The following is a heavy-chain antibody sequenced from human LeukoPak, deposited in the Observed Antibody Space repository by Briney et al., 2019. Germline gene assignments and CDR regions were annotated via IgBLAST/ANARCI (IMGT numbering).Heavy chain of an antibody. Sequence: ASVKVSCKASGGTFSSYAISWVRQAPGQGLEWMGGIIPIFGTANYAQKFQGRVTITTDESTSSAYMELSSLRSEDTAVYYCATHYYDSSGYGYWGQGTLVTVSS. D-gene: IGHD3-22*01. CDR2: IIPIFGTA. J-gene: IGHJ4*02. V-gene: IGHV1-69*05. CDR3: ATHYYDSSGYGY. CDR1: GGTFSSYA.